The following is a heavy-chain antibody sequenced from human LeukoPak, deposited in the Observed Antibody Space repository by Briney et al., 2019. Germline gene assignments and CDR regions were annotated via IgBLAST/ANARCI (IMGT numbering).Heavy chain of an antibody. CDR3: VKHYYDSGTAKGYFQH. CDR1: GGSLSRYC. D-gene: IGHD3-10*01. Sequence: WETLSLTCAVSGGSLSRYCWSWIREPPGGGTEWISYIYYTGSANHNPSLNSRVTISLASSPNQFSLNLNSLTTADTADYYSVKHYYDSGTAKGYFQHWGQGTLVTVSS. V-gene: IGHV4-59*01. CDR2: IYYTGSA. J-gene: IGHJ1*01.